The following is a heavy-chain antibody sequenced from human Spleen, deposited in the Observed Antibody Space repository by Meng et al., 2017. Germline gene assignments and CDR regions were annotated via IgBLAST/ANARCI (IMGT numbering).Heavy chain of an antibody. CDR3: ARVTTVTDIYFDY. D-gene: IGHD4-17*01. Sequence: QLQAPGQGLVKPSETLSPTCTVSGGSISSGGYYWSWIRQHPGKGLELTGYIYYSGSTYYNPSPKGLVTISVDTSKNQFSLKLSSVTAADTAVYYCARVTTVTDIYFDYWGQGTLVTVSS. CDR1: GGSISSGGYY. V-gene: IGHV4-31*01. J-gene: IGHJ4*02. CDR2: IYYSGST.